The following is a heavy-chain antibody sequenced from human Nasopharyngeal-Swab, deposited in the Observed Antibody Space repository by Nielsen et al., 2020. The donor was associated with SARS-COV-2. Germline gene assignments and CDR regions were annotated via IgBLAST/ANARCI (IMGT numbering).Heavy chain of an antibody. J-gene: IGHJ3*02. CDR3: AALKYCSGGSCNSFHTVGAFDI. CDR1: GGSFSGYY. Sequence: SETLSLTCAVYGGSFSGYYWSWIRQPPGKGLEWIGEINHSGSTNYNPSLKSRVTISVDTSKNQFSLKLSSVTAADTAVYYCAALKYCSGGSCNSFHTVGAFDIWGQGTMVTVSS. V-gene: IGHV4-34*01. CDR2: INHSGST. D-gene: IGHD2-15*01.